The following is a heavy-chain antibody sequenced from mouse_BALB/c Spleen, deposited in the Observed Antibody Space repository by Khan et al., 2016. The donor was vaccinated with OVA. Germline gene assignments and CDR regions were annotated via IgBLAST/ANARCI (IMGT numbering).Heavy chain of an antibody. CDR3: AISLVLLYWYFDV. V-gene: IGHV3-2*02. CDR1: GYSITSDYA. Sequence: EVQLQESGPGLVKPFQSLSRTCTVTGYSITSDYAWNWIRQFPGNKLEWMGYISYRGTTYYNPSLKSRVSYTRDTSKNQFFLQLNSVTTVDTATDYCAISLVLLYWYFDVWGAGTTVTVTS. J-gene: IGHJ1*01. CDR2: ISYRGTT. D-gene: IGHD1-1*01.